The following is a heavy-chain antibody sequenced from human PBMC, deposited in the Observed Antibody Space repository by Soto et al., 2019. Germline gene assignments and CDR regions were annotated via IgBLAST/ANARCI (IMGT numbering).Heavy chain of an antibody. CDR3: APKGGRGAAMDV. J-gene: IGHJ6*02. CDR1: GFSLSTSGVG. V-gene: IGHV2-5*02. CDR2: IYWDDDK. Sequence: QITLKESGPTLVKPTQTLTLTCTFSGFSLSTSGVGVSWIRQPPGKALEWLALIYWDDDKRYSPFLENRVTITKVTSTNEVVRTMTNMDPVDTGTYYCAPKGGRGAAMDVWGQGTTVTVSS. D-gene: IGHD2-15*01.